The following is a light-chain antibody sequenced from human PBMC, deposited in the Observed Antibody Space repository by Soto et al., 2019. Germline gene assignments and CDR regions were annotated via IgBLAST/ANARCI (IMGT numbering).Light chain of an antibody. CDR1: QGVSRD. Sequence: EIVMTQSPATLSVSPGERATLSCRASQGVSRDLAWYQQRPGQPPRLLIYGASTGATGVPARFTGSGSGTEFTLSISSLQSEDFALYYCQQYSVWPLPFGGGTKVELK. CDR2: GAS. CDR3: QQYSVWPLP. V-gene: IGKV3-15*01. J-gene: IGKJ4*01.